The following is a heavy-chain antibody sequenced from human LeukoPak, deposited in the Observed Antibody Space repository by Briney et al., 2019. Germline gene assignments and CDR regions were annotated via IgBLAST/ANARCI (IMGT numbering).Heavy chain of an antibody. CDR2: IIAIFGTA. J-gene: IGHJ4*02. CDR3: ASGHNASLRGGSYY. V-gene: IGHV1-69*05. D-gene: IGHD4-17*01. Sequence: ASVKVSCKGSVGTFSSYAISWVRQATGQGLEWMGGIIAIFGTANYAQKIQGRFTITTDEFTTSAYLELRSLRSVDTSVYSSASGHNASLRGGSYYWGQGTLVTVSS. CDR1: VGTFSSYA.